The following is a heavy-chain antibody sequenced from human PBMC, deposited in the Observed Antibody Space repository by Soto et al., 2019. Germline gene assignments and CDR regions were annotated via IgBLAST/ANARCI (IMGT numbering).Heavy chain of an antibody. Sequence: EVQLLESGGGLVQPGGSLRLSCAASGFTFSRFAMNWVRQAPGKGLEWVSGISGSGGTTYYADSVKGRFTISRDNSKNTLFRQMTSLRAEDTAVYYCAKDSLGDYYYYGLDVWGQGTTVTVSS. D-gene: IGHD2-15*01. CDR2: ISGSGGTT. V-gene: IGHV3-23*01. CDR3: AKDSLGDYYYYGLDV. J-gene: IGHJ6*02. CDR1: GFTFSRFA.